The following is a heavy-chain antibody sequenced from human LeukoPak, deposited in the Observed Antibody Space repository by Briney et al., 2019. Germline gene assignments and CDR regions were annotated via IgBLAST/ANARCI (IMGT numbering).Heavy chain of an antibody. V-gene: IGHV1-18*01. CDR1: GYTFTSYG. D-gene: IGHD6-13*01. CDR2: ISAYNGNT. CDR3: ARGYHPSSWYYYFDY. Sequence: ASVKVSCKASGYTFTSYGISWVRQAPGQGLEWMGWISAYNGNTNYAQKFQGRVTMTTDTSTSTAYMELRSLRSDDTAIYYCARGYHPSSWYYYFDYWGQGTLVTVSS. J-gene: IGHJ4*02.